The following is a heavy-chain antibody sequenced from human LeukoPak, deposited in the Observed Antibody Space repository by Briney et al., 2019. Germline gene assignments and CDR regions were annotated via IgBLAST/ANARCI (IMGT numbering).Heavy chain of an antibody. J-gene: IGHJ4*02. CDR1: GGSISSYY. V-gene: IGHV4-59*08. CDR3: ARPGRGYFDY. Sequence: SETLSLTCTVSGGSISSYYWSGIRQPPGKGLEWIGYIYYSGSTNYNPSLKSRVTISVDTSKNQFSLKLSSVTAADTAVYYCARPGRGYFDYWGQGTLVTVSS. CDR2: IYYSGST. D-gene: IGHD1-14*01.